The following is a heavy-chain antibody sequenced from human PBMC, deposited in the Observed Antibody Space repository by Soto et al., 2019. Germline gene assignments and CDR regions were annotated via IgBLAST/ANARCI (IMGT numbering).Heavy chain of an antibody. J-gene: IGHJ5*02. CDR3: VKDGGYCSSATCYSPRNHYFDA. CDR1: GFDFSVYW. Sequence: LRLSCAAPGFDFSVYWMSWVRQAPGKGPEWVANIKFDGSEKQYVDSVKGRFTISRDNARNSVFLQMNSLRAGDTAVYYCVKDGGYCSSATCYSPRNHYFDAWGQGTLVTVSS. V-gene: IGHV3-7*03. CDR2: IKFDGSEK. D-gene: IGHD2-2*01.